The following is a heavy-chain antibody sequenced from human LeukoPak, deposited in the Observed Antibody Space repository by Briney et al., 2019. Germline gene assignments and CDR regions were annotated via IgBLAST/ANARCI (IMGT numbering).Heavy chain of an antibody. CDR1: RVTFSNYW. V-gene: IGHV3-74*01. J-gene: IGHJ3*02. Sequence: GGSLRLSCAASRVTFSNYWMHWVRQAPGKGLVWVSRINSVGSSTSYADSVRGRFTISRDNARNTLYLQMNSLRAEDMAVYYCASHGDYDAFDIWRQETMVTVSS. CDR3: ASHGDYDAFDI. CDR2: INSVGSST. D-gene: IGHD4-17*01.